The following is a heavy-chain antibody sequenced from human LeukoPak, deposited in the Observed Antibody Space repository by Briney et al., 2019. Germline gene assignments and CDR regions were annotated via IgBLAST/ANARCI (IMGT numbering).Heavy chain of an antibody. CDR2: ISGSGGST. CDR1: GFTFSSYA. V-gene: IGHV3-23*01. Sequence: PGGSLRLSCAASGFTFSSYAMSWVRQAPGKGLEWVSAISGSGGSTYYADSVKGRFTISRDNAKNSLYLQMNSLRAEDTAVYYCARDKSVSEAGFDYWGQGTLVTVSS. D-gene: IGHD6-13*01. J-gene: IGHJ4*02. CDR3: ARDKSVSEAGFDY.